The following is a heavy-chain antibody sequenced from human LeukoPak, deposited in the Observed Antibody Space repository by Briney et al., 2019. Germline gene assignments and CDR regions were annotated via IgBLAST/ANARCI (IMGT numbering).Heavy chain of an antibody. V-gene: IGHV1-2*02. CDR1: GYTFSGYY. CDR2: INPNSGDT. CDR3: ARVQYQLLFGGNWFDP. J-gene: IGHJ5*02. Sequence: ASVKVSCKASGYTFSGYYIHWVRQAPGQGLEWMGWINPNSGDTHYARKFQGRVTMTRDTSSSTAYMDLNSLISDDTAVYYCARVQYQLLFGGNWFDPWGQGTLVTVSS. D-gene: IGHD2-2*01.